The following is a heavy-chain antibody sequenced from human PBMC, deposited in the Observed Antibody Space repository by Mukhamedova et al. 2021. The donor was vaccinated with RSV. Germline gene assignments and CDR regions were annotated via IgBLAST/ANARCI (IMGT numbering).Heavy chain of an antibody. V-gene: IGHV3-13*04. CDR3: AREEYGSGSFAFDI. D-gene: IGHD3-10*01. CDR2: ISTAGDT. Sequence: GLEWVPAISTAGDTYYAGSVKGRFTISRENAKNSLYLQMSSLRAGDTAVYYCAREEYGSGSFAFDIWGQGTMVTVSS. J-gene: IGHJ3*02.